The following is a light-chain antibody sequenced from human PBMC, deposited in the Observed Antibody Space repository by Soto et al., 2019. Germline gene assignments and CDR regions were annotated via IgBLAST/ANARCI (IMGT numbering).Light chain of an antibody. Sequence: AIRMTQSPSSFSASTGDRVSITCRATQDIGTYLAWYQQIPGKAPKLLIYDASTLQTGVPSRFSGSGSGTDFTLTISYLQSEDFGTYYCQQVYNYPRTFGQGTKV. CDR3: QQVYNYPRT. CDR2: DAS. CDR1: QDIGTY. V-gene: IGKV1-8*01. J-gene: IGKJ1*01.